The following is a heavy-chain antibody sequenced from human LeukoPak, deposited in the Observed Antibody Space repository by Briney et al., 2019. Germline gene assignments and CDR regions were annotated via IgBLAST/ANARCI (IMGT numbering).Heavy chain of an antibody. CDR3: ARGFMTITKRYFDY. V-gene: IGHV1-46*01. J-gene: IGHJ4*02. CDR1: GYTFTCYY. CDR2: INPSGGST. Sequence: ASVKVSCKASGYTFTCYYMHWVRQAPGQGLEWMGIINPSGGSTSYAQKFQRRVTMTRDMSTSTDYMELSSLRSEDTAVYYCARGFMTITKRYFDYWGQGTLVTVSS. D-gene: IGHD3-16*01.